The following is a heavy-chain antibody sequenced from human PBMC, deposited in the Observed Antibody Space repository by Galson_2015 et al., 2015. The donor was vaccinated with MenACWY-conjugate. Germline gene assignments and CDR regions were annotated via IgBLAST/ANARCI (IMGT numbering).Heavy chain of an antibody. J-gene: IGHJ4*02. CDR2: INFNGGST. Sequence: SLRLSCAASGFNFDDYAMGWVRQVSGKGLEWVAGINFNGGSTDYADSVKGRFTISRDNAKNSLYLHMNSLRAEDTALYYCARGMVFFGGTIVAFYFDSWGQGTLVTVSS. CDR1: GFNFDDYA. CDR3: ARGMVFFGGTIVAFYFDS. D-gene: IGHD3-16*02. V-gene: IGHV3-20*04.